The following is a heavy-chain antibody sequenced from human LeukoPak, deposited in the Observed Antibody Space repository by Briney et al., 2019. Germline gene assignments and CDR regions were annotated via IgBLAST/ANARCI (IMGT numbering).Heavy chain of an antibody. CDR2: INPNSGGT. Sequence: ASVKVSCKSSGYTFTGYSMHWVRQAPGQGLEWMGWINPNSGGTNYAQKFQGRVTMTRDTSIRTGYMELSRLRSDDTAVYYCAREPYHSLGYDYWGQGTLVTVSS. CDR3: AREPYHSLGYDY. J-gene: IGHJ4*02. D-gene: IGHD3-22*01. V-gene: IGHV1-2*02. CDR1: GYTFTGYS.